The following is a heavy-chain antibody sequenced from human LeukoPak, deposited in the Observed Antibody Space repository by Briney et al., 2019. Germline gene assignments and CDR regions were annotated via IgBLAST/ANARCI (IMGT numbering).Heavy chain of an antibody. D-gene: IGHD5-24*01. Sequence: SGGSLRLSCAASGFTVSSNYMSWVRQAPGKGLEWVSVIYSGGSTYYADSVKGRFTISRDNSKNTLYLQMNSLRAEDTAVYYCARASRDNFDYWGQGTLVTVSS. CDR1: GFTVSSNY. CDR3: ARASRDNFDY. J-gene: IGHJ4*02. CDR2: IYSGGST. V-gene: IGHV3-53*01.